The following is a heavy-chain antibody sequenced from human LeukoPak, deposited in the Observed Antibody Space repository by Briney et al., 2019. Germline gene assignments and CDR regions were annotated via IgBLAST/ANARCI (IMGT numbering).Heavy chain of an antibody. CDR3: AREISGWRDYYYYYYMDV. Sequence: SETLSLTCTVSGGSISSYYWSWIRQPPGKGLEWIGRIYTSGSTNYNPSLKSRVTMSVDTSKNQFSLKLSSVTAADTAVYYCAREISGWRDYYYYYYMDVWGKGTTVTVSS. V-gene: IGHV4-4*07. CDR1: GGSISSYY. CDR2: IYTSGST. D-gene: IGHD6-19*01. J-gene: IGHJ6*03.